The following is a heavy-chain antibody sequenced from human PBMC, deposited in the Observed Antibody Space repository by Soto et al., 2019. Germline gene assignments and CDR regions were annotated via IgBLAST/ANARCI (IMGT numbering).Heavy chain of an antibody. Sequence: GGSLRLSCAASGFTFDVYAMHWVRQAPGKGLEWVSGISWNSGSIGYADSVKGRFTISRDNAKNSLYLQMNSLRAEDTALYYCAKDIGEGIAAASTYYYYGMDVWGQGTTVTVSS. J-gene: IGHJ6*02. D-gene: IGHD6-13*01. CDR1: GFTFDVYA. CDR3: AKDIGEGIAAASTYYYYGMDV. CDR2: ISWNSGSI. V-gene: IGHV3-9*01.